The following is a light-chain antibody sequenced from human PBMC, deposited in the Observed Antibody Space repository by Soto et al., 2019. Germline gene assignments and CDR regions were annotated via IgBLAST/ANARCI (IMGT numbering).Light chain of an antibody. J-gene: IGKJ1*01. Sequence: EIVWTKSPGKLSLSPGEIATLSCRASQSVSNNYLAWYQQKPGQAPRLLIYGASTRATGIPDRFSGSGSGTDFTLTISSLQPEDFATYYCQQSYSRPWTFGQGTKVDNK. V-gene: IGKV3-20*01. CDR1: QSVSNNY. CDR3: QQSYSRPWT. CDR2: GAS.